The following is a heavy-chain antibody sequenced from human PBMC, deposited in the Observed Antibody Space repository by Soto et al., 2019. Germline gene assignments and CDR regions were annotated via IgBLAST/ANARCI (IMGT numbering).Heavy chain of an antibody. CDR2: TIPAFGTA. CDR1: GAGDTFSNYG. CDR3: WRHDKTALPPLDS. J-gene: IGHJ4*02. D-gene: IGHD1-1*01. V-gene: IGHV1-69*06. Sequence: QVHLVQSGAEVKSPGSAVKVSCKVSGAGDTFSNYGLNWMRQAPGQGLEWMGGTIPAFGTANYAKKFQGRVTITAYTSTTTAYMELSSLRSYDTAVYYCWRHDKTALPPLDSWGQGPLVSVSS.